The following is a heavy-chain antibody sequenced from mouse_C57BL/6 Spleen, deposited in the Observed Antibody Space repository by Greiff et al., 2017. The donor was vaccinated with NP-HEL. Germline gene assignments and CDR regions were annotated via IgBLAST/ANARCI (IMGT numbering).Heavy chain of an antibody. CDR2: ISSGSSTI. J-gene: IGHJ4*01. CDR1: GFTFSDYG. CDR3: ATITYAMDY. V-gene: IGHV5-17*01. Sequence: EVKLVESGGGLVKPGGSLKLSCAASGFTFSDYGMHWVRQAPEKGLEWVAYISSGSSTIYYADTVKGRFTISRDNSKNTLFLQMTSLRSEDTAMYYCATITYAMDYWGQGTSVTVSS.